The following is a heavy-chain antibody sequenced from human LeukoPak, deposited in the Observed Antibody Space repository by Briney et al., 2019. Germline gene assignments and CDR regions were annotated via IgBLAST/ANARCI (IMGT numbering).Heavy chain of an antibody. V-gene: IGHV3-7*03. CDR2: IKKDGSEK. J-gene: IGHJ5*02. D-gene: IGHD3-16*01. CDR1: GFTFSNYW. CDR3: AKDDNYIRFLS. Sequence: GGSLRLSCAASGFTFSNYWMSWVRQAPGKGLEWVANIKKDGSEKHYVQSVKGRFTISRDNAKNSLYLQMNSLRAEDTAVCYCAKDDNYIRFLSWGQGTLVTVSS.